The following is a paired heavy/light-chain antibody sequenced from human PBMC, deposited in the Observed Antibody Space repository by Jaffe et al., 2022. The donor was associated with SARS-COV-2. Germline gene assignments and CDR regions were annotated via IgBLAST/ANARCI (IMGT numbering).Heavy chain of an antibody. V-gene: IGHV3-23*01. Sequence: EVQLLESGGGLVQPGGSLRLSCAASGFTFSTYAMSWVRQAPGKGLEWVSAIVGSGGTTYYADSVKGRFTISRDNSKNTLYLQMNSLRAEDTALYYCARDDGLTVAGTAYFDYWGQGTLVTVSS. CDR3: ARDDGLTVAGTAYFDY. CDR2: IVGSGGTT. D-gene: IGHD6-19*01. CDR1: GFTFSTYA. J-gene: IGHJ4*02.
Light chain of an antibody. V-gene: IGLV2-8*01. Sequence: QSALTQPPSASGSPGQSVTISCTGTSSDVGGYNYVSWYQQHPGKAPKLMIYEVSKRPSGVPDRFSGSKSGNTASLTVSGLQAEDEADYYCSSYAGSNNFMFGGGTKLTVL. CDR2: EVS. J-gene: IGLJ3*02. CDR3: SSYAGSNNFM. CDR1: SSDVGGYNY.